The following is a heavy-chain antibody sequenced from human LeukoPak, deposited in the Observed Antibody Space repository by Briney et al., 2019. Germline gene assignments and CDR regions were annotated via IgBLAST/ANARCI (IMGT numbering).Heavy chain of an antibody. CDR3: ARGQRRTTVTYFDY. Sequence: SETLSLTCAVYGGPFSGYYWSWIRQPPGKGLEWIGEINHSGSTNYNPSLKSRVTISVDTSKNQFSLKLSSVTAADTAVYYCARGQRRTTVTYFDYWGQGTLVTVSS. V-gene: IGHV4-34*01. D-gene: IGHD4-17*01. CDR2: INHSGST. J-gene: IGHJ4*02. CDR1: GGPFSGYY.